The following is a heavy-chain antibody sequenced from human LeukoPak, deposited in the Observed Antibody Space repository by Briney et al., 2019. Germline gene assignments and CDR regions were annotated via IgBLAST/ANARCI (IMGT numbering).Heavy chain of an antibody. CDR1: GFPFSSYA. J-gene: IGHJ4*02. CDR2: ISGSGGST. D-gene: IGHD2-8*01. CDR3: AKLASPGALIVLMVYSLDY. V-gene: IGHV3-23*01. Sequence: GGSLRLSCAASGFPFSSYAMSWVRQAPGKGLEWVSAISGSGGSTYYADSVKGRFTISRDNSKNTLYLQMNSLRAEDTAVYYCAKLASPGALIVLMVYSLDYWGQGTLVTVSS.